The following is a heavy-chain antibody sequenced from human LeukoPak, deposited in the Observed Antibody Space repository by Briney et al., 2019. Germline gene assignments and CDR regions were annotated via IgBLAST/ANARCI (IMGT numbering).Heavy chain of an antibody. D-gene: IGHD1-7*01. CDR2: IKSNTNGGTS. CDR3: TTHSVTVSGTHF. CDR1: GFTFTNAW. V-gene: IGHV3-15*07. Sequence: GGALRLSCVASGFTFTNAWMTWVRQSPRKGLGWVGHIKSNTNGGTSDYAAPVKGRFAISRDDSKNTLYLQMNSLKPEDTAMYYCTTHSVTVSGTHFWGQGALVTVSS. J-gene: IGHJ4*01.